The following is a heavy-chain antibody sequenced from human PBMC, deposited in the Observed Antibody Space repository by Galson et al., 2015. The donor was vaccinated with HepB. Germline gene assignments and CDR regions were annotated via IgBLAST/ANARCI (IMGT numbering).Heavy chain of an antibody. J-gene: IGHJ3*02. V-gene: IGHV1-18*04. Sequence: SVKVSCKASGYTFTSYGISWVRQAPGQGLEWMGWISAYNGNTNYAQKLQGRVTMTTDTSTSTAYMELRSLRSDDTAVYYCARDEGDIVVVVAAKGPGAFDIWGQGTMVTVSS. D-gene: IGHD2-15*01. CDR3: ARDEGDIVVVVAAKGPGAFDI. CDR2: ISAYNGNT. CDR1: GYTFTSYG.